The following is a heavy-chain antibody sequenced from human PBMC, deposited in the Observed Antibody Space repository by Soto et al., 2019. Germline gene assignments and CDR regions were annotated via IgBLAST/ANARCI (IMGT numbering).Heavy chain of an antibody. CDR3: ARTSYYDKTGVFDY. D-gene: IGHD3-16*01. V-gene: IGHV3-33*01. J-gene: IGHJ4*02. Sequence: GGSLRLSCAASGFTFSSYGMHWVRQAPGKGLEWVAVIWYDGSNKYYADSVKGRFTISRDNSKNTLYLQMNGLRAEDTAVYYCARTSYYDKTGVFDYWGQGTPVTVSS. CDR1: GFTFSSYG. CDR2: IWYDGSNK.